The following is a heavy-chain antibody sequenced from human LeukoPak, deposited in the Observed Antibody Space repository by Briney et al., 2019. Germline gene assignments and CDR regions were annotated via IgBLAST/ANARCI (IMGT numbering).Heavy chain of an antibody. V-gene: IGHV3-33*01. CDR2: TWFDGSNK. Sequence: PGRSLRLSCAASGFTFSSYGMHWVRQAPGKGLEWVAFTWFDGSNKYYAESVKGRFTISRDNSKNSLYLQMNSLRAEDTAVYYWARDRQQLVNCWGQGTLVTVSS. CDR1: GFTFSSYG. CDR3: ARDRQQLVNC. J-gene: IGHJ4*02. D-gene: IGHD6-6*01.